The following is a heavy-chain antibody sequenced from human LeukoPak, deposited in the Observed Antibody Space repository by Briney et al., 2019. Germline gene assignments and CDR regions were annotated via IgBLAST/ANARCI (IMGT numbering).Heavy chain of an antibody. CDR2: ISGSGGRT. CDR1: GITLSDYG. J-gene: IGHJ4*02. CDR3: AKRGVVIRVILVGFHKEAYYFDS. Sequence: GGSLRLSCAVSGITLSDYGMSWVRQAPGKGLEWVAGISGSGGRTNYADAVKGRFTISRDNAKNTLFLQMNSLRVEDTAVYFCAKRGVVIRVILVGFHKEAYYFDSWGQGALVAVSS. D-gene: IGHD3-22*01. V-gene: IGHV3-23*01.